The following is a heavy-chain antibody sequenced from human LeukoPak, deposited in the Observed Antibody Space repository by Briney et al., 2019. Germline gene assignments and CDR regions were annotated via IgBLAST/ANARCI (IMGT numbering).Heavy chain of an antibody. CDR2: IFAGGRP. CDR1: GGSINGSY. D-gene: IGHD6-19*01. CDR3: ARVIGMRRRQHPGWYGAFDS. Sequence: SETLSLTCTVSGGSINGSYWGWIRQPPGETLEWIGFIFAGGRPNYNPSLQRRVTITADTSKNHFSLRLASVTATDAALYFCARVIGMRRRQHPGWYGAFDSWGQGTLVTVSS. J-gene: IGHJ4*02. V-gene: IGHV4-4*08.